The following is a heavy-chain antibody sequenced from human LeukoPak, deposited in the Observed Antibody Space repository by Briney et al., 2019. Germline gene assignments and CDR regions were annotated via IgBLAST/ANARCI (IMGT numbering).Heavy chain of an antibody. Sequence: GGSLRLSCSVSGFTFSSYSMHWVRQAPGKGLEWVSYISSSGSTIYYADSVKGRFTISRDNAKNSLYLQMNSLRAEDTAVYYCARDDLDDYVYYGMDVWGQGTTVTVS. J-gene: IGHJ6*02. D-gene: IGHD3-9*01. CDR3: ARDDLDDYVYYGMDV. V-gene: IGHV3-48*04. CDR1: GFTFSSYS. CDR2: ISSSGSTI.